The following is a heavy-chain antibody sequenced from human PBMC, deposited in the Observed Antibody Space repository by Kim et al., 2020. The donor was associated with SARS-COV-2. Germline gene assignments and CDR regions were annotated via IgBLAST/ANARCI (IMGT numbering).Heavy chain of an antibody. CDR3: AKDNMYYDILTGGYYYYGMDV. D-gene: IGHD3-9*01. V-gene: IGHV3-9*01. Sequence: GGSLRLSCAASGFTFDDYAMHWVRQAPGKGLEWVSGISWNSGSIGYADSVKGRFTISRDNAKNSLYLQMNSLRAEDTALYYCAKDNMYYDILTGGYYYYGMDVWGQGTTVTVSS. CDR1: GFTFDDYA. J-gene: IGHJ6*02. CDR2: ISWNSGSI.